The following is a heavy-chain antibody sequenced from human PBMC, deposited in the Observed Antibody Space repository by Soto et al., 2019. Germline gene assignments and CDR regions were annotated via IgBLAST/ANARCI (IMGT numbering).Heavy chain of an antibody. D-gene: IGHD4-17*01. J-gene: IGHJ4*02. CDR2: ISWNSNTI. V-gene: IGHV3-9*01. CDR1: GFTFDDYA. Sequence: PGGSLRLSCAASGFTFDDYAMHWVRQAPGKGLEWVSGISWNSNTIGYADSVKGRFTISRDNAKNSLYLQMNSLRAEDTALYYCAKDRTVTPTSYFDYWGQENLLTVSS. CDR3: AKDRTVTPTSYFDY.